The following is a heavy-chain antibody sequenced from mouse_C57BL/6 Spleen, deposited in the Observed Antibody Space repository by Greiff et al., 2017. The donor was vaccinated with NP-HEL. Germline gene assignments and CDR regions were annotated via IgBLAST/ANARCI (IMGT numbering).Heavy chain of an antibody. CDR2: INPNNGGT. D-gene: IGHD2-3*01. CDR1: GYTFTDYN. V-gene: IGHV1-18*01. CDR3: ARWLLRYFDV. Sequence: VQLQQSGPELVKPGASVKISCKASGYTFTDYNMDWVKQSPGQSLEWIGNINPNNGGTIYNQKFKGKATLTVDKSSSTAYMQLRSLTSEDTADYYCARWLLRYFDVWGTGTTVTVSS. J-gene: IGHJ1*03.